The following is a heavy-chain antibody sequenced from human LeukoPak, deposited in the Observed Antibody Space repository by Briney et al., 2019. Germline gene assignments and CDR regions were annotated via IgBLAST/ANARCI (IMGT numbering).Heavy chain of an antibody. Sequence: ASVKVSCKAPGYTFDAYGITWVRQAPGQGLEWMGWISGYNGNTNYAQKFQGRVTMTTDPSTSTAYIELWSLTSDDTAVYYCEGEGTQVWYSSSFYYYYVDVWGKGTTVTVSS. CDR1: GYTFDAYG. D-gene: IGHD6-13*01. J-gene: IGHJ6*03. CDR2: ISGYNGNT. V-gene: IGHV1-18*01. CDR3: EGEGTQVWYSSSFYYYYVDV.